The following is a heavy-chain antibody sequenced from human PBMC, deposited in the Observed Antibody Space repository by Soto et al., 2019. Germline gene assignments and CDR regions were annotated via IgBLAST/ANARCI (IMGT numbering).Heavy chain of an antibody. D-gene: IGHD6-13*01. CDR2: IYWDDDK. CDR3: AHVYWAASGTRYYFDY. V-gene: IGHV2-5*02. Sequence: QITLTESGPPLVKPTQTLTLTCTFSGFSFTTSSVGVGWIRQPPGKALEFLALIYWDDDKRLSPSLKNRLTITKDNSKNQVVVTMTNMDPEDTATYFCAHVYWAASGTRYYFDYWGQGTLVTVSS. J-gene: IGHJ4*02. CDR1: GFSFTTSSVG.